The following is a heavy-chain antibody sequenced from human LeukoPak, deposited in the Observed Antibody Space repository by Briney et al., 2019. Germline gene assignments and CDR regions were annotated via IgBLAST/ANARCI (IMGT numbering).Heavy chain of an antibody. CDR1: GFTFSSYA. Sequence: QPGGSLRLSCAASGFTFSSYAMSWLRQAPGKGPEWVSAVSGSGDRTIYADSVKGRFTISRDNSKNMVSLQMNSLKAEDTALYYCAKELWEGSGYVDYWGQGILVTVSS. CDR2: VSGSGDRT. V-gene: IGHV3-23*01. D-gene: IGHD3-3*01. CDR3: AKELWEGSGYVDY. J-gene: IGHJ4*02.